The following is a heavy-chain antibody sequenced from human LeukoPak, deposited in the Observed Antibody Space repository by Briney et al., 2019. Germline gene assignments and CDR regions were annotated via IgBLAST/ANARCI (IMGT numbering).Heavy chain of an antibody. V-gene: IGHV3-21*01. J-gene: IGHJ6*03. D-gene: IGHD3/OR15-3a*01. CDR1: GFTFSSYS. CDR3: ARVDFSKVPYYMDV. Sequence: PGGSLRLSCAASGFTFSSYSMNWVRQAPGKGLEWVSSISTSSSYIYYAGSVKGRFTISRDSAKNSLYLQMNSLRAEDTAVYYCARVDFSKVPYYMDVWGKGTTVTVSS. CDR2: ISTSSSYI.